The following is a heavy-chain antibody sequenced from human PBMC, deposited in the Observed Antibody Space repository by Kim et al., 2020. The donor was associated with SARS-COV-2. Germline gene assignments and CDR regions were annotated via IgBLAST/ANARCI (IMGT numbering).Heavy chain of an antibody. Sequence: GGSLRLSCAASGFTFSSYAMHWVRQAPGKGLEWVAVISYDGSNKYYADSVKGRFTISRDNSRNTLYLQMNSLRAEDTAVYYCAKDFARGEEPDYWGQGTLVTLSS. D-gene: IGHD3-10*01. J-gene: IGHJ4*02. CDR1: GFTFSSYA. CDR2: ISYDGSNK. V-gene: IGHV3-30*18. CDR3: AKDFARGEEPDY.